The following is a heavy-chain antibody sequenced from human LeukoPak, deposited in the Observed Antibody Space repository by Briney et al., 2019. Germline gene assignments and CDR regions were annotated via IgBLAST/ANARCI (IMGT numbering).Heavy chain of an antibody. CDR3: ARDPGATTNSFDY. J-gene: IGHJ4*02. CDR1: GYTFTGYY. D-gene: IGHD1-1*01. Sequence: ASVKASCKASGYTFTGYYIHWVRQAPGQGLEWMGRINPNSGGTNYAQKFQGRVTMTRDTSISTAYMELSRLRSDDTAVYYCARDPGATTNSFDYWGQGTLVTVSS. CDR2: INPNSGGT. V-gene: IGHV1-2*06.